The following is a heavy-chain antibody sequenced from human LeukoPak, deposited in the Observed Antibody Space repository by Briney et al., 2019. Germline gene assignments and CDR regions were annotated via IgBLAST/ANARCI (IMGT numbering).Heavy chain of an antibody. J-gene: IGHJ4*02. Sequence: SETLSLTCTVSGGSISSYYWSWIRQPPGKGLEWIGYIYYSGSTNYNPSLKSRVTISVDTSKNPFSLKLSSVTAANTAVYYCARYVWGSYPTFEDYWGQGTLVTVSS. D-gene: IGHD3-16*02. CDR3: ARYVWGSYPTFEDY. CDR2: IYYSGST. CDR1: GGSISSYY. V-gene: IGHV4-59*01.